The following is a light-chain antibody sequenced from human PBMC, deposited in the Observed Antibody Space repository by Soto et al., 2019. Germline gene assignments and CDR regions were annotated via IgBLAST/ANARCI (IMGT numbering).Light chain of an antibody. J-gene: IGLJ1*01. CDR1: SSDVGTYNL. CDR3: CSYAGSSTYV. V-gene: IGLV2-23*01. Sequence: QSVLTQPASVSGSPGQSITISCTGTSSDVGTYNLVPWYQQHPGKAPKVMIYEGSKRPSGVSDRFSGSKSGNTASLTISGLQAEDEADYYCCSYAGSSTYVFGTGTKVTVL. CDR2: EGS.